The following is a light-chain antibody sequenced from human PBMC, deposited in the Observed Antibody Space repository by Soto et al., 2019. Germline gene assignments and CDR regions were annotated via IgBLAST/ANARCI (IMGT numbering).Light chain of an antibody. Sequence: DIQMTQSPSSLSASVGDRVTITCRASQTISTYLSWYQQKPGKAPNLLIYAASSLQSGVPSRFRGSGSLTDFTSAISSLQPEDVANYDCQQGYNTATWTFGQVTKVEIK. CDR2: AAS. CDR1: QTISTY. V-gene: IGKV1-39*01. CDR3: QQGYNTATWT. J-gene: IGKJ1*01.